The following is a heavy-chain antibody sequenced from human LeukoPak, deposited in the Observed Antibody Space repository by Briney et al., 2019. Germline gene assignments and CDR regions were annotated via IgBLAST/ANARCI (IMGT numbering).Heavy chain of an antibody. Sequence: ASVKVSCKVSGYTLTELSMHWVRQAPGQGLEWMGWINPNSGGTNYAQKFQGRVTMTRDTSISTAYMELSRLRSDDTAVYYCARDPLGYCSGGSCYFWFDPWGQGTLVTVSS. CDR1: GYTLTELS. J-gene: IGHJ5*02. CDR3: ARDPLGYCSGGSCYFWFDP. CDR2: INPNSGGT. D-gene: IGHD2-15*01. V-gene: IGHV1-2*02.